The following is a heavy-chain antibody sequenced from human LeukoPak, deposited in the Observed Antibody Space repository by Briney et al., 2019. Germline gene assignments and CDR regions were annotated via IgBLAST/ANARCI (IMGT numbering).Heavy chain of an antibody. Sequence: SETLSLTCTVSGGSISSYYWSWIRQPPGKGLEWIGYIYYSGSTNYSPSLKSRVTISVDTSKNQFSLKLSSVTAADTAIYYCARRRKVPAPRAGDAFDIWGQGTMVTVSS. D-gene: IGHD2-21*02. J-gene: IGHJ3*02. V-gene: IGHV4-59*08. CDR2: IYYSGST. CDR3: ARRRKVPAPRAGDAFDI. CDR1: GGSISSYY.